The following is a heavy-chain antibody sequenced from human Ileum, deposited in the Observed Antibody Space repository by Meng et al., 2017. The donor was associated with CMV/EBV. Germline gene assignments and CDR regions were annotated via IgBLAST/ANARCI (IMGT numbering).Heavy chain of an antibody. D-gene: IGHD3-3*01. V-gene: IGHV3-21*01. CDR2: ISSSSSYI. Sequence: AASGFTFSSYSMNWVRQAPGKGLEWGSSISSSSSYIYYADSVKGRFTISRDNAKNSLYLQMNSLRAEDTAVYYCTYYDFWSGYIFDPWGQGTLVTVSS. CDR3: TYYDFWSGYIFDP. CDR1: GFTFSSYS. J-gene: IGHJ5*02.